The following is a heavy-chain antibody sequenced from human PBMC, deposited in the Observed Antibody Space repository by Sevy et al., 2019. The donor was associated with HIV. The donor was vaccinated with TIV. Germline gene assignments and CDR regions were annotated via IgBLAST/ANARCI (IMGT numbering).Heavy chain of an antibody. Sequence: GGSLRLSCAASGFTFSKYGMHWVRQAPGKGLEWVALIWYDGSNKYYADSVKGRFTISRENSKNTLYLQMNSLRAEDTAVYYCVRGADYYDSSGAKCDYWGQGTLVTVSS. J-gene: IGHJ4*02. CDR1: GFTFSKYG. CDR2: IWYDGSNK. V-gene: IGHV3-33*01. D-gene: IGHD3-22*01. CDR3: VRGADYYDSSGAKCDY.